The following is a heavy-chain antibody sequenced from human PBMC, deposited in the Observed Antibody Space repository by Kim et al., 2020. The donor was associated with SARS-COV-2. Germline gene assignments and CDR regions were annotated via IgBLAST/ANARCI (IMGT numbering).Heavy chain of an antibody. J-gene: IGHJ3*02. CDR1: GFTFSSYS. Sequence: GGSLRLSCAASGFTFSSYSMNWVRQAPGKGLEWVSSISSSSSYIYYADSVKGRFTISRDNAKNSLYLQMNSLRAEDTAVYYCARDLTRQQLGHDAFDIWGQGTMVTVSS. CDR2: ISSSSSYI. V-gene: IGHV3-21*01. D-gene: IGHD6-13*01. CDR3: ARDLTRQQLGHDAFDI.